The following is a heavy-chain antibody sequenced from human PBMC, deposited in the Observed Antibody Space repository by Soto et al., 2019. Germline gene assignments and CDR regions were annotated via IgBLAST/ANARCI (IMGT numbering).Heavy chain of an antibody. CDR3: ARGYGGYFHWFDP. J-gene: IGHJ5*02. CDR2: INAGNGNT. D-gene: IGHD4-17*01. CDR1: GDIFSTYP. V-gene: IGHV1-3*01. Sequence: ASVKVSCKTSGDIFSTYPITWVRQAPGQRLEWMGWINAGNGNTKYSQKFQGRVTITRDTSASTAYMDLSSLRSEDTAVYYCARGYGGYFHWFDPWGQGTLVTVSS.